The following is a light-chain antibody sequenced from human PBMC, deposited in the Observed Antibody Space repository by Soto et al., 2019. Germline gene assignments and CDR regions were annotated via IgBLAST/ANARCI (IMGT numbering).Light chain of an antibody. CDR2: GAS. CDR1: QSVSSSY. CDR3: QQYGSSPTWT. J-gene: IGKJ1*01. V-gene: IGKV3-20*01. Sequence: VLTHSPGTLSSSPGDSDTLSCWAIQSVSSSYLAWYQQKPGQAPTPLIYGASSRAAGIPDRFSGSGSGTDFTLTIRRLEPEDFAVYYCQQYGSSPTWTFGQGTKVDIK.